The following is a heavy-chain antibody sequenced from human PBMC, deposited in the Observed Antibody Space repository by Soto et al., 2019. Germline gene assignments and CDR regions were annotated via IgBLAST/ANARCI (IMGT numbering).Heavy chain of an antibody. CDR2: ISYDGSNK. D-gene: IGHD2-2*01. CDR1: GFTFSSYG. V-gene: IGHV3-30*18. CDR3: AKDRGLPYIVVVPAVRAFDI. J-gene: IGHJ3*02. Sequence: GGSLRLSCAASGFTFSSYGMHWVRQAPGKGLEWVAVISYDGSNKYYADSVKGRFTISRDNSKNTLYLQMNSLRAEDTAVYYCAKDRGLPYIVVVPAVRAFDIWGQGTMVTVSS.